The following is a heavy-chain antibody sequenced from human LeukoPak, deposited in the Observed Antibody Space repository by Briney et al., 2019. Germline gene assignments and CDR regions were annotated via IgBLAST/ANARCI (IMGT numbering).Heavy chain of an antibody. D-gene: IGHD5-18*01. Sequence: SGPTLVNPTQTLTLTCTFSGFSLSTSGVGVGWIRQPPGKALEWLALIYWNDDKRYSPSLKSRLTITKDTSKNQVVLTMTNMDPVDTATYYCARTWIQLWLNSGYWFDPWGQGTLVTVSS. CDR1: GFSLSTSGVG. J-gene: IGHJ5*02. CDR2: IYWNDDK. V-gene: IGHV2-5*01. CDR3: ARTWIQLWLNSGYWFDP.